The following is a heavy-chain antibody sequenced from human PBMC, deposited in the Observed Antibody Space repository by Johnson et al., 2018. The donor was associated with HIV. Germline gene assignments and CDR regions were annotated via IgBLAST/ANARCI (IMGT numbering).Heavy chain of an antibody. CDR2: ISYDGSNK. Sequence: QVQLVESGGGLVQPGGSLRLSCAASGFTFSSYAIHWVRQAPGKGLEWVALISYDGSNKYYADSVKGRFTISRDNSKNTLYLQMNSLRAEDTAVYYCAKDYDGSGSKHDAFDIWGQGTMVTVSS. CDR3: AKDYDGSGSKHDAFDI. D-gene: IGHD3-10*01. V-gene: IGHV3-30*04. CDR1: GFTFSSYA. J-gene: IGHJ3*02.